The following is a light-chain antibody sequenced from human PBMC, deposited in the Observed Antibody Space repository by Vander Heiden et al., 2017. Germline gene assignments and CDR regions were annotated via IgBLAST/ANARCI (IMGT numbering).Light chain of an antibody. CDR1: QTILYSSNNKNY. Sequence: DIVMTQSPDSVAVSLGERATINCKSSQTILYSSNNKNYLAWYQQKPGQPPKLLIYWASTRDSGVPDRFSGSGSGTDFTLTISSLQDEDVAVYYCQQYYSTPLTFGGGTKVEIK. V-gene: IGKV4-1*01. CDR2: WAS. CDR3: QQYYSTPLT. J-gene: IGKJ4*01.